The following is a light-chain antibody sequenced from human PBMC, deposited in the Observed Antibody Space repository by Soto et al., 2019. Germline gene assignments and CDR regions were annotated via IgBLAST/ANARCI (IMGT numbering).Light chain of an antibody. Sequence: EIVLTQSPATLSLSPGERATLSCRASQSVDSYLAWYQQKPGQPPRLLIYDSSNRATGIPARFSGSGSGTDFTLTISSLEPEDFAVYYCQQRSSWPPRFTFGQGTKLEIK. CDR3: QQRSSWPPRFT. CDR2: DSS. CDR1: QSVDSY. V-gene: IGKV3-11*01. J-gene: IGKJ2*01.